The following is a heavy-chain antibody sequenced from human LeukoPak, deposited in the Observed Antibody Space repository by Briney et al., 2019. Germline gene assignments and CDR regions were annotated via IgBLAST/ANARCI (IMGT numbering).Heavy chain of an antibody. J-gene: IGHJ4*02. V-gene: IGHV3-48*03. CDR2: ISSSGDTI. D-gene: IGHD3-9*01. CDR1: GFTLSSYE. CDR3: ARDVDYYFDS. Sequence: GGSLRLSCTVSGFTLSSYEMSWIRQAPGKGLEWIAYISSSGDTIYYADSVKGRFSISRDNAKNSLYLQMNSLRAEDTAIYYCARDVDYYFDSWGQGTLVTVSS.